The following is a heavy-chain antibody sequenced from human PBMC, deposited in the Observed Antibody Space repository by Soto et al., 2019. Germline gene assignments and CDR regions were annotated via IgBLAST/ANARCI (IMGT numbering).Heavy chain of an antibody. CDR2: RYYSEST. CDR3: ARTKCSGGSCYSWSLDY. Sequence: LSLTCTVSGGSITTGGYYWSWIRQLSGKGLEWIGHRYYSESTYYNPSLKSRVSISLDTSKNQFSLKLSFVTAADTAMYYCARTKCSGGSCYSWSLDYWGQGTPVTVSS. V-gene: IGHV4-31*03. J-gene: IGHJ4*02. D-gene: IGHD2-15*01. CDR1: GGSITTGGYY.